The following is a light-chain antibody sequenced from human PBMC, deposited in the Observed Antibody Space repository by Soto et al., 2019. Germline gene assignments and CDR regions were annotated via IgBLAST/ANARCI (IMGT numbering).Light chain of an antibody. CDR3: QTWGTAIVV. CDR2: VNSAGSH. V-gene: IGLV4-69*01. Sequence: QSVLTQSPSASASLGASVKLTCTLSSGHSTYAIAWHQQRPEKGPRYLMKVNSAGSHTKGDGIPDRFSGSSSGAERYLTISSLQSEDEADYYCQTWGTAIVVFGGGTQLTVL. CDR1: SGHSTYA. J-gene: IGLJ2*01.